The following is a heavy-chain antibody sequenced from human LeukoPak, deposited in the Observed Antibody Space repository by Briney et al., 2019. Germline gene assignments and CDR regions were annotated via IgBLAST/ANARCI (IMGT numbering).Heavy chain of an antibody. V-gene: IGHV4-34*01. CDR2: INHSGST. Sequence: KTSETLSLTCAVYGGSFSGYYWSWIRQPPGKGLEWIGEINHSGSTNYNPSLKSRVTISVDTSKNQFSLKLSSVTAADTAVYYCAKVAGPPWPYYFDYWGQGTLVTVSS. CDR1: GGSFSGYY. CDR3: AKVAGPPWPYYFDY. J-gene: IGHJ4*02. D-gene: IGHD6-19*01.